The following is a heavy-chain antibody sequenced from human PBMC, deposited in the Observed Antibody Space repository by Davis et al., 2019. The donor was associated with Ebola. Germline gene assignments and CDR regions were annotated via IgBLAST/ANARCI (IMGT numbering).Heavy chain of an antibody. V-gene: IGHV3-7*01. Sequence: GESLKISCAASGFTFNNYWMSWVRQAPGKGLQWVANIKHDGSERSYVDSVKGRFTISRDNSKNSLYLNMNSLRAEDTAVYYCARVMVQGRGPLFGHWGQGALVTVSS. D-gene: IGHD3-10*01. J-gene: IGHJ4*02. CDR1: GFTFNNYW. CDR2: IKHDGSER. CDR3: ARVMVQGRGPLFGH.